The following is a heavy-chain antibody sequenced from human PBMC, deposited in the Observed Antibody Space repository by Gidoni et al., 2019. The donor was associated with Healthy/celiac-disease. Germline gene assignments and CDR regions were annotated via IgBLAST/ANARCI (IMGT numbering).Heavy chain of an antibody. Sequence: QVQLQQWGAGLLKSSETLSLTCAVYGGSFRGYSWSWIRQPPGKGLEWIGEINHSGSPNYNPSLKSRVTISVDTSKNQFSLKLSSVTAADTAVYYCARGITMVRGVEKSLRSASLDYWGQGTLVTVSS. CDR1: GGSFRGYS. CDR2: INHSGSP. CDR3: ARGITMVRGVEKSLRSASLDY. V-gene: IGHV4-34*01. D-gene: IGHD3-10*01. J-gene: IGHJ4*02.